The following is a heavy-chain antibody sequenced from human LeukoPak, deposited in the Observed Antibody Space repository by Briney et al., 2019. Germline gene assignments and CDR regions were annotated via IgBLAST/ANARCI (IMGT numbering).Heavy chain of an antibody. CDR3: ARESSAGNDAFDI. CDR2: IKEDGTET. Sequence: GGSLRLSCAASGFMFSSNWMSWVRLAPGKGLEWVANIKEDGTETYYVDSVKGRFTISRDNAKNSLYLQMNSLRAEDTAVYYCARESSAGNDAFDIWGQGTMVTVSS. CDR1: GFMFSSNW. V-gene: IGHV3-7*03. D-gene: IGHD4-23*01. J-gene: IGHJ3*02.